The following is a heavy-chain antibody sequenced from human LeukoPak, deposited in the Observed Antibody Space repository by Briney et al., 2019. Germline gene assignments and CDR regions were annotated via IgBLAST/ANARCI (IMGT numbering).Heavy chain of an antibody. J-gene: IGHJ4*02. D-gene: IGHD3-3*01. Sequence: ASVKVSCKASGYTFTGYYMHWVRQAPGQGLEWMGWINPNSGGTNYAQKFQGRVTMSRDTSISTAYMELSRLRSDDTAVYYCARGSDDFWSGYSPSYWGQGTLVTVSS. CDR3: ARGSDDFWSGYSPSY. CDR2: INPNSGGT. CDR1: GYTFTGYY. V-gene: IGHV1-2*02.